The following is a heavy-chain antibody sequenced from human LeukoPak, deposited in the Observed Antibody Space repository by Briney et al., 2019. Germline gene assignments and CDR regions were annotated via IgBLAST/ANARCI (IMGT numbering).Heavy chain of an antibody. J-gene: IGHJ6*03. CDR1: GFTFSSYG. V-gene: IGHV3-30*02. D-gene: IGHD6-13*01. Sequence: GGSLRLSCAASGFTFSSYGMHWVRQAPGKGLEGVAFIRYDGSNKYYADSVKGRFTISRDNSKNSLYLQMNSLRAEDTAVYYCAKWGSVWAAAGTIDYYYYYYMDVWGKGTTVTVSS. CDR3: AKWGSVWAAAGTIDYYYYYYMDV. CDR2: IRYDGSNK.